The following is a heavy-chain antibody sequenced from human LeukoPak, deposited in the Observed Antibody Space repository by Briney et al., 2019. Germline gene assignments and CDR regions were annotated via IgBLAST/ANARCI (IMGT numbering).Heavy chain of an antibody. D-gene: IGHD2-2*02. J-gene: IGHJ4*02. CDR2: IYHSGTTY. CDR3: ARAAYTSGRTFDY. V-gene: IGHV4-38-2*02. CDR1: GYSISSGYY. Sequence: SETLSLTCTVSGYSISSGYYWGCIRQPPGKGLEWIGIIYHSGTTYYYNPSLKSRVTISVDTSKNQFSLRLNSVTAADTAVYYCARAAYTSGRTFDYWGQGTLVTVSS.